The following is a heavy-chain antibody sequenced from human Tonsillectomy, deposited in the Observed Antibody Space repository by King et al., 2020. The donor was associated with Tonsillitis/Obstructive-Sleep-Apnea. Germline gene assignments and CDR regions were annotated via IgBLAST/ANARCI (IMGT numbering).Heavy chain of an antibody. CDR1: GFTLSDYY. D-gene: IGHD6-6*01. CDR3: ARDVSGQLVNFDY. J-gene: IGHJ4*02. CDR2: ISTSSSYT. V-gene: IGHV3-11*05. Sequence: VQLVQSGGGLVKPGGSLRLSCAASGFTLSDYYMSWIRQAPGKGLEWISFISTSSSYTNYADSVKGRFTISRDNAKNSLYLQINSLRAEDTAVYYCARDVSGQLVNFDYWGQGTLVTVSS.